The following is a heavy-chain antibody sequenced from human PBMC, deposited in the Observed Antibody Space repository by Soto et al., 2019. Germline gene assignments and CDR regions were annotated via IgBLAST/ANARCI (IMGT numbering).Heavy chain of an antibody. CDR1: GYTFTCYY. D-gene: IGHD2-15*01. Sequence: GASVKVSCKASGYTFTCYYMHWVRQAPGQGLEWMGIINPSGGSTSYAQKFQGRVTMTRDTSTSTVYMELSSLRSEDTAVCYCARDLGRVVYYFDYWGQGTLVTVSS. CDR3: ARDLGRVVYYFDY. J-gene: IGHJ4*02. CDR2: INPSGGST. V-gene: IGHV1-46*03.